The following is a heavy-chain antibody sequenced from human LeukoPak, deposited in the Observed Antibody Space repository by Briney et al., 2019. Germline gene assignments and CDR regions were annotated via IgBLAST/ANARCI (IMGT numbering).Heavy chain of an antibody. J-gene: IGHJ4*02. V-gene: IGHV4-4*02. CDR1: GGSISSSNW. Sequence: SGTLSLTCAVSGGSISSSNWWCWVRQPPGKGLEWIGEIYHSGSTNYNPSLKSRGTMSVDTSKNQFSLKLSSVTAADTAVYYCARDSYDILTGYYPFDYWGQGTLVTVSS. CDR2: IYHSGST. CDR3: ARDSYDILTGYYPFDY. D-gene: IGHD3-9*01.